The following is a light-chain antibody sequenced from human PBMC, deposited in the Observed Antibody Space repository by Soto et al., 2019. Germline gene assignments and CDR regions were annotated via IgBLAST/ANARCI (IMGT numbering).Light chain of an antibody. J-gene: IGKJ2*01. V-gene: IGKV3-11*01. CDR3: PQRSNWPYT. Sequence: EIVLTQSPATLSLSPGERATLSCRAAQSISRYLAWYQQKPGQAPRLLIYDASNRATGIPARFSGSGSGTDFTLTISSLEPEDFAVYYCPQRSNWPYTFGQGTNLEI. CDR1: QSISRY. CDR2: DAS.